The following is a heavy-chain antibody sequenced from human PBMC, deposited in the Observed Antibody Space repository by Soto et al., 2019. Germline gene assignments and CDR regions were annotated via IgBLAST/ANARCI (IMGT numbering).Heavy chain of an antibody. CDR3: ARSLMTSSWYAGY. CDR1: GFSISSGYY. D-gene: IGHD6-13*01. Sequence: SETLSLTCAVSGFSISSGYYWGWFRQTPGKGLEWIGSIYHSGTTYYNPSLQSRVSISIDKSKNHFSLQLKSVTAADTAVYHCARSLMTSSWYAGYWGQGTRVTVSS. J-gene: IGHJ4*02. V-gene: IGHV4-38-2*01. CDR2: IYHSGTT.